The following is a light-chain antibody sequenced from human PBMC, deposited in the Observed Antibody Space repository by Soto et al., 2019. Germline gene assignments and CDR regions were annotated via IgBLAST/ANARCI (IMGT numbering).Light chain of an antibody. CDR1: SGSVSTNYY. CDR2: GTN. Sequence: QTVVTQEPSFSVSPGGTVTLTCALSSGSVSTNYYPSWYQQTPGQAPRTLIYGTNTRSSGVPDRFSGSILGNKAALTIAGAQADDEYDYYCVLYMGGGISVFVGGTKLTV. J-gene: IGLJ2*01. V-gene: IGLV8-61*01. CDR3: VLYMGGGISV.